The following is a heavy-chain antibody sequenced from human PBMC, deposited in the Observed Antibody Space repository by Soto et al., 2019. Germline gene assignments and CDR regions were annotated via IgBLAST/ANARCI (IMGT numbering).Heavy chain of an antibody. Sequence: QVQLVQSGAEVKKPGSSVKVSCKASGGTFSSYAISWVRQAPGQGLEWMGGIIPIFGTANYAQKFQGRVTMTADEATGTADMELSSLRSEDTAVYYCARGERDSSGYYYLETAAFDIWGQGTMVTVSS. V-gene: IGHV1-69*12. CDR2: IIPIFGTA. J-gene: IGHJ3*02. CDR3: ARGERDSSGYYYLETAAFDI. CDR1: GGTFSSYA. D-gene: IGHD3-22*01.